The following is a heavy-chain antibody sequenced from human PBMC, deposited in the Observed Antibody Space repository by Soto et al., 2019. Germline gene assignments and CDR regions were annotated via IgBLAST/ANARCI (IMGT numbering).Heavy chain of an antibody. Sequence: SETLSLTCTVSGGSVSSGSYYWSWIRQPPGKGLEWIGYIYYSGSTNYNPSLKSRVTISVDTSKNQFPLKLGSVTAADTAVYYCARAGRVVGAARRDYWGQGTLVTVSS. CDR1: GGSVSSGSYY. CDR2: IYYSGST. V-gene: IGHV4-61*01. J-gene: IGHJ4*02. CDR3: ARAGRVVGAARRDY. D-gene: IGHD2-15*01.